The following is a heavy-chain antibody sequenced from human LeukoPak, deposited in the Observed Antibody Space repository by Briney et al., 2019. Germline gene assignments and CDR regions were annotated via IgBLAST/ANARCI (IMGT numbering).Heavy chain of an antibody. CDR3: AKASRAGDDTFDY. V-gene: IGHV3-30*18. D-gene: IGHD3-10*01. CDR2: ISYDGSNK. CDR1: GFTFSSYG. Sequence: GRSLRLSCAASGFTFSSYGMHWVRQAPGRGLEWGAVISYDGSNKYYADSVKGRFTISRDNSKNTLYLQINSLRAEDTAVYYCAKASRAGDDTFDYWGQGTLVTVSS. J-gene: IGHJ4*02.